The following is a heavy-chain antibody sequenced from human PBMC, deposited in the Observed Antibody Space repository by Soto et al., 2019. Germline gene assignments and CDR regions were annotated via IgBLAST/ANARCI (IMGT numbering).Heavy chain of an antibody. V-gene: IGHV3-23*01. CDR1: GFTFRSYA. CDR3: AEARMGDRSSFDY. Sequence: GGSLRLSCAASGFTFRSYALSWVRQAPGKGLEWVSSISVSGVSTYYADSVRGRFTISRDNSKNSVYLKMNSLRAKDTAVYYCAEARMGDRSSFDYWGQGTLVTVSS. CDR2: ISVSGVST. J-gene: IGHJ4*02. D-gene: IGHD3-16*01.